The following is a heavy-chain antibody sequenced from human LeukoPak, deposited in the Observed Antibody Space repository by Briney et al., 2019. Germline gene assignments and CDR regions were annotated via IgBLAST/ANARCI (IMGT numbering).Heavy chain of an antibody. Sequence: SVKVSCKASGGTFSSYAISWVRQAPGQGLEWMGGIIPIFGTANYAQKFQGRVTMTRNTSISTAYMELSSLRSEDTAVYYCARGYGSGSYYFDYWGQGTLVTVSS. CDR2: IIPIFGTA. V-gene: IGHV1-69*05. CDR3: ARGYGSGSYYFDY. D-gene: IGHD3-10*01. J-gene: IGHJ4*02. CDR1: GGTFSSYA.